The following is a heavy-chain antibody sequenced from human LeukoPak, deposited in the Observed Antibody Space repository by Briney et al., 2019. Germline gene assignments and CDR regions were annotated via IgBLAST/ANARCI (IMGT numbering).Heavy chain of an antibody. Sequence: SETLSLTCTVSGGSIISSSYYWGWLRQPPGTGLEWLGSIYYSGSTYYNPSLKSRVTISVETSKNQFSLKLSSVTAAATAVYYCARHAKGYSYGYNYFDYWGQGTLVTVSS. D-gene: IGHD5-18*01. J-gene: IGHJ4*02. CDR3: ARHAKGYSYGYNYFDY. CDR1: GGSIISSSYY. V-gene: IGHV4-39*01. CDR2: IYYSGST.